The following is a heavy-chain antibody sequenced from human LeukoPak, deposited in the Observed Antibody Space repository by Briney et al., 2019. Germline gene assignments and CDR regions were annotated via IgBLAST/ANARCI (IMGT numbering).Heavy chain of an antibody. CDR3: ATERSRYFDH. CDR2: ITRDGGHT. D-gene: IGHD3-16*01. V-gene: IGHV3-43*01. CDR1: GCSFNDYS. Sequence: GGSLRLSCAASGCSFNDYSLHWVRQPPGKGLELVSLITRDGGHTYYADSVKGRFTISRDISKKSFYLQMNSLSTDDTALYYCATERSRYFDHWGQGTLVTVSP. J-gene: IGHJ4*02.